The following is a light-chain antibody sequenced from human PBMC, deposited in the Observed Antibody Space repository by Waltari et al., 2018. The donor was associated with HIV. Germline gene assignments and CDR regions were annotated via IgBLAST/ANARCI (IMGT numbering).Light chain of an antibody. Sequence: QAVVTQEPSLTVSPGGTVTPPCGSSTGAVTSGHYPYWFQQKPGQAPRTLIYDTTNKHSWTPARFSGSLLGGKAALTLSGAQPEDEADYYCLLSYSGARLVVFGGGTKLTVL. CDR1: TGAVTSGHY. J-gene: IGLJ2*01. CDR3: LLSYSGARLVV. CDR2: DTT. V-gene: IGLV7-46*01.